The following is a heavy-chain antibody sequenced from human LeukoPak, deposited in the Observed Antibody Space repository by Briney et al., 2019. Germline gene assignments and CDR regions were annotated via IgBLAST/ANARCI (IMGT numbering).Heavy chain of an antibody. D-gene: IGHD1-26*01. J-gene: IGHJ4*02. Sequence: ASVKVSCMASGYTFTGYYMHWVRQAPGQGLEWMGWINPNSGGTNYAQKFQGRVTMTRDTSISTAYMELSRLRSDDTAVYYCARNYEWELLGFDYWGQGTLVTVSS. V-gene: IGHV1-2*02. CDR2: INPNSGGT. CDR3: ARNYEWELLGFDY. CDR1: GYTFTGYY.